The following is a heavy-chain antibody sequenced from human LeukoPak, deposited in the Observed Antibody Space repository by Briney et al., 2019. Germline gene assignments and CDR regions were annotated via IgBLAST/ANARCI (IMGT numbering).Heavy chain of an antibody. V-gene: IGHV1-2*04. D-gene: IGHD2-2*01. Sequence: ASVKVSCKASGYTFTGYYMHWVRQAPGQGLEWMGSINPNSGGTYSAQKFQGWVTMTRDTSISTAYMELSRLTSDHTAVYYCARANALYCSSTSCLFDYWGQGTLVTVSS. CDR1: GYTFTGYY. CDR2: INPNSGGT. CDR3: ARANALYCSSTSCLFDY. J-gene: IGHJ4*02.